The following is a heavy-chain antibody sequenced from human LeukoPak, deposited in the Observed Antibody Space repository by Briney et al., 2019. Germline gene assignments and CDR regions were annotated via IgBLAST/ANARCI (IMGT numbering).Heavy chain of an antibody. Sequence: GGSLRLSCAASGFTFDDYAMHWVRQAPGKGLEWVSGISWNSGSIGYADSVKGRFTISRDNSKNTLYLQMNSLRAEDTAVYYCAREGISSATGFDYWGQGTLVTVSS. CDR2: ISWNSGSI. V-gene: IGHV3-9*01. J-gene: IGHJ4*02. CDR1: GFTFDDYA. D-gene: IGHD6-25*01. CDR3: AREGISSATGFDY.